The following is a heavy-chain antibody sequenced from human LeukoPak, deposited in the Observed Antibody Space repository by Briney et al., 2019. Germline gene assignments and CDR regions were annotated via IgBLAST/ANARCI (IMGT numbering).Heavy chain of an antibody. Sequence: GSPRLSCAASGFTFSSYSMNWVRQAPGKGLEWVSYISSSSSTIYYADSVKGRFTISRDNAKNSLYLQMNSLRAEDTAVYYCARVGGYSSSWDFDYWGQGTLVTVSS. CDR3: ARVGGYSSSWDFDY. CDR1: GFTFSSYS. J-gene: IGHJ4*02. D-gene: IGHD6-13*01. CDR2: ISSSSSTI. V-gene: IGHV3-48*01.